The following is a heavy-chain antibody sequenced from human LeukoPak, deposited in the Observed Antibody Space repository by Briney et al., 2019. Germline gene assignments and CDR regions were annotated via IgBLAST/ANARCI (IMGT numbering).Heavy chain of an antibody. V-gene: IGHV3-66*01. CDR3: ARARGYSYGRYYNGMDV. J-gene: IGHJ6*02. D-gene: IGHD5-18*01. Sequence: GGSLRLSCAASGFTVSSNYIYWVRQAPGKGLEWVSFINTADYTYYAESVKGRFTTSRDNSKNTLHLQMNSLRVEDTAVYYCARARGYSYGRYYNGMDVWGQGTTVTVSS. CDR2: INTADYT. CDR1: GFTVSSNY.